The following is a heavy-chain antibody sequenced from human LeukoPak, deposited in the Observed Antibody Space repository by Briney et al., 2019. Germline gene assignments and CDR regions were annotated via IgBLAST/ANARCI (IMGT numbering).Heavy chain of an antibody. D-gene: IGHD3-10*01. CDR3: ATSYGSGNFYNPYYFDC. Sequence: GGSLRLSCEASGLTFSSYAMSWVCQAPGKGLEWVSTISGSASGTYSADSVKGRFTVSRDNSKNTLYLQMNSLRAEDTAVYYCATSYGSGNFYNPYYFDCWGQGTLVTVSS. CDR2: ISGSASGT. J-gene: IGHJ4*02. V-gene: IGHV3-23*01. CDR1: GLTFSSYA.